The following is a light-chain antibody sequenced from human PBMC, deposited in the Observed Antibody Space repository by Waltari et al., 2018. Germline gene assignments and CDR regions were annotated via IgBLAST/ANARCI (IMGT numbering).Light chain of an antibody. CDR3: QQSYSTPRS. V-gene: IGKV1-39*01. CDR2: AAS. Sequence: DIQMTQSPSSLSVSVGDRVTISCRASQNIRTYLNWYQQKLGKAPKVLIYAASTLLSGVPSRFSGSGSGTDFTLTITSLQPEDFGTYYCQQSYSTPRSFGGGTKVEVK. CDR1: QNIRTY. J-gene: IGKJ4*01.